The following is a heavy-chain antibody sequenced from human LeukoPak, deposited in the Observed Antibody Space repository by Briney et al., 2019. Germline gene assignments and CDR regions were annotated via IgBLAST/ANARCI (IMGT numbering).Heavy chain of an antibody. D-gene: IGHD1-26*01. CDR1: GFTFSSYE. Sequence: PGGSLRLSCAASGFTFSSYEMNWVRQAPGKGLEWVSYISSSGSTIYYADSVKGRFTISRDNAKNSLYLQMNSLRAEDTAVYYCARVHWGSYFYYYYYMDVWGKGTTVTISS. V-gene: IGHV3-48*03. CDR2: ISSSGSTI. J-gene: IGHJ6*03. CDR3: ARVHWGSYFYYYYYMDV.